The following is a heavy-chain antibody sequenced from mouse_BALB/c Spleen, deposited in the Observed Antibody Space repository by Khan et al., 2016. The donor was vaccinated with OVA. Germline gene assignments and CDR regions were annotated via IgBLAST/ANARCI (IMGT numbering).Heavy chain of an antibody. CDR2: INPNNGGT. J-gene: IGHJ1*01. Sequence: VQLQQSGPELVKPGASVKISCKTSGYTFTEYTMHWVKQSHGKSLEWIGRINPNNGGTNYNQKFKGKATLTVDTSSTTAYMELRSLTSEDSAGYCCARGAYYAYFWFFDVWGAGTTVTVSS. CDR3: ARGAYYAYFWFFDV. CDR1: GYTFTEYT. D-gene: IGHD1-2*01. V-gene: IGHV1-22*01.